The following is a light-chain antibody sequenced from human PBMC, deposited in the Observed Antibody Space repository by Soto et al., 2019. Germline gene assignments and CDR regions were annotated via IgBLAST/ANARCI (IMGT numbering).Light chain of an antibody. CDR3: QQRSNWPRT. J-gene: IGKJ1*01. V-gene: IGKV1-5*03. Sequence: DIVMTQSPDSLAVSLGERATINCKSSQSISSWLAWYQQKPGKAPKLLIYKASSLESGVPSRFSGSGSGTDFTLTISSLEPEDLAVYYCQQRSNWPRTFGQGTKVDIK. CDR2: KAS. CDR1: QSISSW.